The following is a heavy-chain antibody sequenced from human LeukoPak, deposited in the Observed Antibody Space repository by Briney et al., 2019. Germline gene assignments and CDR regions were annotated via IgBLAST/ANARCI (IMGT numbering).Heavy chain of an antibody. J-gene: IGHJ4*02. CDR2: ISAHSGNT. D-gene: IGHD1-1*01. V-gene: IGHV1-18*01. CDR1: GYTFSTYG. Sequence: GASVKVSCKTSGYTFSTYGITWVRQAHGQGFQWMAWISAHSGNTKYAENFQGRISLTTDTSATTAYMELRSLTSDDTAVYYCARDLSSGGWTLEFDYWGQGSLVTVAT. CDR3: ARDLSSGGWTLEFDY.